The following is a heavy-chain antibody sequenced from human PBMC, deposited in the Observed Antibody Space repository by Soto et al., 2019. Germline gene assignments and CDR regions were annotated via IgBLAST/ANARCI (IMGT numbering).Heavy chain of an antibody. CDR2: ISYDGSNK. CDR3: VKGGYHYFDY. Sequence: GGSLRLSCVASGFTFSSYGMHWVRQAPGKGLEWVAIISYDGSNKYYADSVKGRFTISRDNSKNTLYLQMNSLRAEDTAVYYCVKGGYHYFDYWGQGTLVTVSS. CDR1: GFTFSSYG. D-gene: IGHD5-12*01. J-gene: IGHJ4*02. V-gene: IGHV3-30*18.